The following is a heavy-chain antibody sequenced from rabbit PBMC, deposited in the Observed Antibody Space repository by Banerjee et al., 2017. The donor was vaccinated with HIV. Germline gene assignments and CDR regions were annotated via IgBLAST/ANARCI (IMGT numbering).Heavy chain of an antibody. J-gene: IGHJ4*01. V-gene: IGHV1S40*01. D-gene: IGHD8-1*01. Sequence: QSLEESGGDLVKPGASLTLTCTGSGFTLSSYWMCWVRQAPGKGLEWIACIYAGSSGSTYYASWAKGRFTISNTSSTTVTLQMTSLTAADTATYFCARDVYGNTYYGMDLWGPGDPGHRL. CDR2: IYAGSSGST. CDR1: GFTLSSYW. CDR3: ARDVYGNTYYGMDL.